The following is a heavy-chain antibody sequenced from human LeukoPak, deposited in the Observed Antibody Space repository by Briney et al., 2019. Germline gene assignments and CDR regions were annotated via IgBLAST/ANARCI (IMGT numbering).Heavy chain of an antibody. CDR3: ARLRVATLDY. J-gene: IGHJ4*02. D-gene: IGHD5-12*01. CDR1: GGSFSGYY. Sequence: PSETLSLTCAVYGGSFSGYYWSWIRQPPGKGLEWIGEINHSGSTYYNPSLKSRVTISVDTSKNQFSLKLSSVTAADTAVYYCARLRVATLDYWGQGTLVTVSS. V-gene: IGHV4-34*01. CDR2: INHSGST.